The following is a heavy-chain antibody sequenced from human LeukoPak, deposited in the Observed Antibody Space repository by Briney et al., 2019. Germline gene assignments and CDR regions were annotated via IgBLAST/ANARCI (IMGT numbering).Heavy chain of an antibody. Sequence: GGSPRLSCAASGFTFSSYSMNWVRQAPGKGLEWVSYISSSSSTIYYADSVKGRFTISRDNAKNSLYLQMNSLRDEDTAVYYCARRSSFYYDSSGYYFSDYWGQGTLVTVSS. D-gene: IGHD3-22*01. CDR3: ARRSSFYYDSSGYYFSDY. V-gene: IGHV3-48*02. J-gene: IGHJ4*02. CDR2: ISSSSSTI. CDR1: GFTFSSYS.